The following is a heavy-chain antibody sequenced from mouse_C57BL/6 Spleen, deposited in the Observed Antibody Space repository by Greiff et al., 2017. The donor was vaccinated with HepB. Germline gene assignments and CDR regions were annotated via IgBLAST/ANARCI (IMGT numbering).Heavy chain of an antibody. CDR1: GYTFTSYW. CDR2: INPSNGGT. CDR3: ARSPYDYEHYFDY. Sequence: VQLQQSGTELVKPGASVKLSCKASGYTFTSYWMHWVKQRPGQGLEWIGNINPSNGGTNYNEKFKSKATLTVDKSSSTAYMQLSRLTSEDSAVYYCARSPYDYEHYFDYRGQGTTLTVSS. V-gene: IGHV1-53*01. D-gene: IGHD2-4*01. J-gene: IGHJ2*01.